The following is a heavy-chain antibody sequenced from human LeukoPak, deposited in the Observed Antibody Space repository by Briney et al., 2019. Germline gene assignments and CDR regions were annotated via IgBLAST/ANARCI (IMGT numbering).Heavy chain of an antibody. J-gene: IGHJ5*02. V-gene: IGHV4-61*02. D-gene: IGHD6-19*01. CDR1: GGSISSGSYY. CDR2: IYTSGST. Sequence: SETLSLTCTVSGGSISSGSYYWSWIRQPAGKGLEWIGRIYTSGSTNYNPSLKSRVTISVDTSKNQFSLKLSSVTAADTAVYYCARVPGGSSGWYSRWETNWFDPWGQGTLVTVSS. CDR3: ARVPGGSSGWYSRWETNWFDP.